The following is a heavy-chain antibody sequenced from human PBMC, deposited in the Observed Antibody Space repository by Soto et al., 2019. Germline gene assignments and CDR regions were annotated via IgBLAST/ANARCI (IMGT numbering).Heavy chain of an antibody. CDR3: ARGAGYRAPKPPDY. J-gene: IGHJ4*02. Sequence: SETLSLTCTVSGGSISSYYWSWIRQPPGKGLEWIGYIYYSGSTNYNPSLKSRVTISVDTSKNQFSLKLSSVTAADTAVYYCARGAGYRAPKPPDYWGQGTLVTVSS. CDR2: IYYSGST. D-gene: IGHD5-18*01. CDR1: GGSISSYY. V-gene: IGHV4-59*01.